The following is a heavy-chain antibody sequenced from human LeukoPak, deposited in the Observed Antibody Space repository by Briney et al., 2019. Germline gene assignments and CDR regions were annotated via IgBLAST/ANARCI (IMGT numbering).Heavy chain of an antibody. CDR3: AKGSRLREGGSYRF. Sequence: PKASVKVSCKASGGIFSSYAINWVRQAPGQGLEWMGRIIPIFGSANYAQKFQGRVTITADKSTRTAYMELSSPRSEDTALYYCAKGSRLREGGSYRFWGQGTLVTVSS. V-gene: IGHV1-69*06. D-gene: IGHD1-26*01. CDR1: GGIFSSYA. CDR2: IIPIFGSA. J-gene: IGHJ4*02.